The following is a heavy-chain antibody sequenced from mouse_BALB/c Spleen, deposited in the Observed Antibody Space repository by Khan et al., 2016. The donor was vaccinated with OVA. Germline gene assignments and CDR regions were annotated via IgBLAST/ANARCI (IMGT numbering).Heavy chain of an antibody. V-gene: IGHV3-8*02. J-gene: IGHJ3*01. CDR3: ARSTYRYAFVY. CDR1: GDSITTGY. Sequence: VQLKESGPSLVKPSQTLSLTCSVTGDSITTGYWNWIRKFPGNKLEYMGYIIYTGYTYYNPSLKSRISITRHTSNNQYSLQLNSVTDEDTATYYCARSTYRYAFVYWGQGTLVTVSA. CDR2: IIYTGYT. D-gene: IGHD2-14*01.